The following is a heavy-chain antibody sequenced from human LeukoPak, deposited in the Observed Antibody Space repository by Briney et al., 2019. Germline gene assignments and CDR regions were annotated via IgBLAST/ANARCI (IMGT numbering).Heavy chain of an antibody. V-gene: IGHV3-7*01. D-gene: IGHD3-10*01. CDR3: ARLRTYYYGSGSYCPPLDP. J-gene: IGHJ5*02. CDR1: GFTFSTYS. CDR2: IKQDGSER. Sequence: GGSLRLSCAASGFTFSTYSMNWVRQAPGKGLEWVAIIKQDGSERYYVDSVKGRFTISRDNAKNSLYLQMNSLRAEDTAVYYCARLRTYYYGSGSYCPPLDPWGQGTLVTVSS.